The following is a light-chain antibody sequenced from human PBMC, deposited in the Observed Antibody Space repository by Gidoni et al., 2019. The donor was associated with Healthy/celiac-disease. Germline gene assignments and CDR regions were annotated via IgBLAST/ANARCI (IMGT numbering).Light chain of an antibody. J-gene: IGKJ1*01. Sequence: VIWMTHSPSLLSASTGDRVTISCRLSHSISSYLAWYQQKPGKAPELLIYAASTLQCWVPSRFSGSGSGTDFTLTISCLQSEDFATYYCQQYYSFPPTFGQGTKVEIK. CDR1: HSISSY. CDR2: AAS. V-gene: IGKV1D-8*01. CDR3: QQYYSFPPT.